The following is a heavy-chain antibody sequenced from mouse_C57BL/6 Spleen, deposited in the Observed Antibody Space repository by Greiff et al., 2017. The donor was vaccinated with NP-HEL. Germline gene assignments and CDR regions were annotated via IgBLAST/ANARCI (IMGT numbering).Heavy chain of an antibody. V-gene: IGHV1-82*01. Sequence: VKLQESGPELVKPGASVKISCKASGYAFSSSWMNWVKQRPGKGLEWIGRIYPGDGDTNYNGKFKGKATLTADKSSSTAYMQLSSLTSEDSAVYFCARSLTTVVATDAMDYWGQGTSVTVSS. J-gene: IGHJ4*01. CDR1: GYAFSSSW. CDR3: ARSLTTVVATDAMDY. CDR2: IYPGDGDT. D-gene: IGHD1-1*01.